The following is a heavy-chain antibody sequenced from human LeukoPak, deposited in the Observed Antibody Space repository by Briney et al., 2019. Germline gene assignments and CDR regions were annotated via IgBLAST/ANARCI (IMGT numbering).Heavy chain of an antibody. J-gene: IGHJ4*02. D-gene: IGHD3-16*02. CDR2: MYHSGST. Sequence: ASETLSLTCTVSGGSISSYYWSWIRQPAGKGLEWIGTMYHSGSTYYNPSLKSRVTISVDTSKNQFSLKLSSVTAADTAVYYCARYDVWGSYRAFDYWGQGTLVTVSS. CDR3: ARYDVWGSYRAFDY. CDR1: GGSISSYY. V-gene: IGHV4-59*08.